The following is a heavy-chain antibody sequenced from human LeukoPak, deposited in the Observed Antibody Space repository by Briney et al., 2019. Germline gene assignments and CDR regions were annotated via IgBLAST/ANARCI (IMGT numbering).Heavy chain of an antibody. V-gene: IGHV4-39*01. J-gene: IGHJ4*02. Sequence: PSETLSLTCLVSGGSISSSNYYWGWIRQSPGKGLQWIGNIHYSAATYYNPYLRSRVTISVDTSKNQFSLRLTSVTAADTAVYYCARVAVYYDSSGYYDHWGQGTLVTVSS. CDR1: GGSISSSNYY. CDR3: ARVAVYYDSSGYYDH. D-gene: IGHD3-22*01. CDR2: IHYSAAT.